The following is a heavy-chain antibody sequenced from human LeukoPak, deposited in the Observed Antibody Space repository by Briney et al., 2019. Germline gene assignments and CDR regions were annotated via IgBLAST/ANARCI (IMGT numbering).Heavy chain of an antibody. D-gene: IGHD5-24*01. Sequence: GGSLRLSCAASGFTFSDYNMNWVRQVPGKGLESVSYMSRSGNIIYYADSVKGRFTISRDNSKNTLYLQMNSLRAEDTAVYYCAKDSGRWLQFIDYWGQGTLVTVSS. V-gene: IGHV3-48*01. J-gene: IGHJ4*02. CDR3: AKDSGRWLQFIDY. CDR1: GFTFSDYN. CDR2: MSRSGNII.